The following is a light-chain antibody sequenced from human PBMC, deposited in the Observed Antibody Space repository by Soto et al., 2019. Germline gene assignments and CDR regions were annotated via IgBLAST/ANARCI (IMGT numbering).Light chain of an antibody. CDR3: SSYTTSSTYV. V-gene: IGLV2-14*02. Sequence: QSVLTQPASVSGSPGQWITTSCTGTSRDVGSYNLVSWYQLHPGKAPKLMIYEVSNRPSGISNRFSGSKSDNTASLTISGLQAADEADYYCSSYTTSSTYVFGTGTKV. J-gene: IGLJ1*01. CDR1: SRDVGSYNL. CDR2: EVS.